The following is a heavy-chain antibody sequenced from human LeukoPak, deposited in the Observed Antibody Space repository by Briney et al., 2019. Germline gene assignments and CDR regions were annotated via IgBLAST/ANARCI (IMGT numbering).Heavy chain of an antibody. J-gene: IGHJ4*02. D-gene: IGHD1-26*01. CDR3: ASESSNFDY. Sequence: PSETLSLTCAVSGYSISIGYYWGWIRQPPGKGLEWIGSIYHSGSTYYNPSLKSRVTISVDTSKNQFSLKLSSVTAADTAVYYCASESSNFDYWGQGTLVTVSS. V-gene: IGHV4-38-2*01. CDR1: GYSISIGYY. CDR2: IYHSGST.